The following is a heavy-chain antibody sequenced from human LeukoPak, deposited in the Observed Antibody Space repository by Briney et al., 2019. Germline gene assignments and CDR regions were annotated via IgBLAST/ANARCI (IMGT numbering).Heavy chain of an antibody. J-gene: IGHJ4*02. CDR1: GDSVSGSPAV. Sequence: SQTLSLTCAISGDSVSGSPAVWNWIRQSPSRGLEWLGRAYCRSKWYIDYAVSVKGRITITPDTSKNQFSLQLNSVTPEDTAVYYCARGAVRGGTNFDYWGQGTLVTVPS. CDR3: ARGAVRGGTNFDY. D-gene: IGHD3-10*01. V-gene: IGHV6-1*01. CDR2: AYCRSKWYI.